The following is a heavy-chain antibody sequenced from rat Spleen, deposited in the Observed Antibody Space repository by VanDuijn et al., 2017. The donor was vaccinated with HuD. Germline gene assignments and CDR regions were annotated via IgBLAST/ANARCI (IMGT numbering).Heavy chain of an antibody. J-gene: IGHJ2*01. CDR2: INGAGST. Sequence: EVQLQESGPGLVKPSQSLSLTCSVTVYSITSSYRWNWIRKFPGNKLEWMGYINGAGSTNYNPSLKSRISITRDTSKNQFFLQVNSVTTEDTATYYWAGGGYWGQGVMVTVSS. CDR3: AGGGY. CDR1: VYSITSSYR. V-gene: IGHV3-3*01.